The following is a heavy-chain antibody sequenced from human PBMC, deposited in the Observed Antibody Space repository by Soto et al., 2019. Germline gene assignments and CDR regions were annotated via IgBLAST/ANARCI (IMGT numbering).Heavy chain of an antibody. V-gene: IGHV3-66*01. D-gene: IGHD4-17*01. CDR1: GFTVSTNY. J-gene: IGHJ5*02. CDR2: IYDGGST. Sequence: EVQLVESGGGLVQPGGSLRISCVASGFTVSTNYVSWDRQAPGKGLEWVSIIYDGGSTYYADSVKGRFTISRDNSKNTVYLQMNSLRGVDTAVYYCARGDGDYGRRLDPWGQGTLVTVSS. CDR3: ARGDGDYGRRLDP.